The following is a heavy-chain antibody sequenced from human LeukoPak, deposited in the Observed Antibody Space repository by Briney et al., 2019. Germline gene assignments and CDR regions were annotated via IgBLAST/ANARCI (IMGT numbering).Heavy chain of an antibody. CDR1: GFTFSSYA. D-gene: IGHD4-17*01. J-gene: IGHJ4*02. Sequence: PGGSLRLSCAASGFTFSSYAIHWVRQAPGKGLEWVAVILYDGSNKYYADSVKGRFTISRDNSKNTLYLQMNSLRAEDTAVYYCARDGDYDYWGQGTLVTVSS. CDR2: ILYDGSNK. CDR3: ARDGDYDY. V-gene: IGHV3-33*01.